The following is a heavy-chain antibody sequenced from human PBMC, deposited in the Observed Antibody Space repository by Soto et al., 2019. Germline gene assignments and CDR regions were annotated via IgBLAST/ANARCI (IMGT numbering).Heavy chain of an antibody. D-gene: IGHD6-19*01. Sequence: QVQLQESGPGLVKPSAALSLTCTVSGASVTSVSYYLDWFRRPPGTGLEWIGSFSYRWSTNYNPSLKSRVTMSADTSKNQLSLRLSSLTAADTAVYYCAGQTRYSSGWPGFDRWGQGTRVTVSS. CDR3: AGQTRYSSGWPGFDR. V-gene: IGHV4-61*01. J-gene: IGHJ5*02. CDR2: FSYRWST. CDR1: GASVTSVSYY.